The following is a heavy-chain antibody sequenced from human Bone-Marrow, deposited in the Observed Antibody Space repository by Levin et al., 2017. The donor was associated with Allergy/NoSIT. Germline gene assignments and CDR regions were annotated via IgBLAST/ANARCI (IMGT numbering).Heavy chain of an antibody. CDR2: IYHSGGT. Sequence: SETLSLTCTVSGGSVSSGSYYWSWIRQPPGKGLEWIAYIYHSGGTKYNPSLKSRVTISLDPSRNQFSLRLTSLTAADTAVFYCARGIYFGGLSFDCWGKGTLVTASS. CDR1: GGSVSSGSYY. CDR3: ARGIYFGGLSFDC. J-gene: IGHJ4*02. V-gene: IGHV4-61*01. D-gene: IGHD4-23*01.